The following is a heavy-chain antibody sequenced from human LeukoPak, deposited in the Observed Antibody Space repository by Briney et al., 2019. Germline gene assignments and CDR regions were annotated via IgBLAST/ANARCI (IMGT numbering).Heavy chain of an antibody. Sequence: GGSLRLSCAASGFTFSSYSMNWVRQAPGKGLEWVSSISSSSSYIYYADSVKGRFTISRDNAKNSLYLQMNSLRAEDTAVDYCARERALGYYYDSSWGQGTLVTVSS. J-gene: IGHJ4*02. V-gene: IGHV3-21*01. CDR1: GFTFSSYS. CDR2: ISSSSSYI. D-gene: IGHD3-22*01. CDR3: ARERALGYYYDSS.